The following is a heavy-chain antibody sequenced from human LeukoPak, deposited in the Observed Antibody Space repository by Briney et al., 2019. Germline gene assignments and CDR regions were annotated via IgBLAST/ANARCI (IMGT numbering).Heavy chain of an antibody. V-gene: IGHV4-4*07. CDR1: SGSLSSSY. Sequence: SETLSLTCTLSSGSLSSSYWSWIRQPAGKGLEWIGRVYTSGSTNYNPSLKSRVAMSVDTSKNQFSLDLTSVTAADAAVYYCARDSYDSSGYSDYWGQGTLVTVSS. CDR3: ARDSYDSSGYSDY. CDR2: VYTSGST. J-gene: IGHJ4*02. D-gene: IGHD3-22*01.